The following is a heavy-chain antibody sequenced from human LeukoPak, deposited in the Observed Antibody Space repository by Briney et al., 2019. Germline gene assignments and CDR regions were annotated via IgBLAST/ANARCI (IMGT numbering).Heavy chain of an antibody. Sequence: GGSLRLSCAASGFTFSTFAMIWVRQPPGKGLEWVSSNFPSGGEIHYADSVRGRFTISRDNSKNTLYLQMNSLRAEDTAVYYCAKDHGRDYYGSGRYDYWGQGTLVTVSS. J-gene: IGHJ4*02. CDR3: AKDHGRDYYGSGRYDY. D-gene: IGHD3-10*01. V-gene: IGHV3-23*01. CDR2: NFPSGGEI. CDR1: GFTFSTFA.